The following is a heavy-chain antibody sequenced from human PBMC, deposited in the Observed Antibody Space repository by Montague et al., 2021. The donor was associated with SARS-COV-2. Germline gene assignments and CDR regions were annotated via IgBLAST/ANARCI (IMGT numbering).Heavy chain of an antibody. CDR2: IYYSGST. CDR3: ARTGWGGYDILSDYNDHTFDM. Sequence: SETLSLTCTVSGGSLTSYYWTWIRQPPGKGLEWVGRIYYSGSTNYNPSLKSRVTISVDTSKNQFSLKLSSVTAADTAVYYCARTGWGGYDILSDYNDHTFDMWGQGTMVSVSS. V-gene: IGHV4-59*01. J-gene: IGHJ3*02. CDR1: GGSLTSYY. D-gene: IGHD3-9*01.